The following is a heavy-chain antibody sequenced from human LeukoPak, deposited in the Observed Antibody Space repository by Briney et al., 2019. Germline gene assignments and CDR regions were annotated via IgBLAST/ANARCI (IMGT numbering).Heavy chain of an antibody. Sequence: SQTLSLTCAISGDTVSNNSGAWNWIRQSPSRGLEWLGRTYYRSRWYNDYAVSVRSRITINPDTSKNQFSLQLNSVTPEDTAVYYCASGRLLLFDYWGQGSLVTVSS. D-gene: IGHD2-15*01. CDR2: TYYRSRWYN. CDR3: ASGRLLLFDY. V-gene: IGHV6-1*01. J-gene: IGHJ4*02. CDR1: GDTVSNNSGA.